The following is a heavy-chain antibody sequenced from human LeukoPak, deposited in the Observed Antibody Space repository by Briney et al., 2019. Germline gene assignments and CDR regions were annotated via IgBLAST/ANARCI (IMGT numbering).Heavy chain of an antibody. CDR1: GFTVSSNY. V-gene: IGHV3-53*01. CDR2: IYSGGST. CDR3: AKDLGYCSSTSCYTPYYFDY. J-gene: IGHJ4*02. Sequence: PGGSLRLSCAASGFTVSSNYMSWVRQAPGKGLEWVSVIYSGGSTYYADSVKGRFTISRDNSKNTLYLQMNSLRAEDTAVYYCAKDLGYCSSTSCYTPYYFDYWGQGTLVTVSS. D-gene: IGHD2-2*02.